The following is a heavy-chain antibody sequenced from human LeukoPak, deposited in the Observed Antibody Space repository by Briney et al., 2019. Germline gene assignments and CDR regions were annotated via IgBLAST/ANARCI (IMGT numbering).Heavy chain of an antibody. Sequence: PGGSLRLSCAASGFTFSSYAMSWVRQAPGKGLEWIGYIYYSGSTNYNPSLKSRVTISVDTSKNQFSLKLSSVTAADTAVYYCARGARPGYCSSTSCYAGDAFDIWGQGTMVTVSS. J-gene: IGHJ3*02. D-gene: IGHD2-2*01. CDR1: GFTFSSYA. CDR2: IYYSGST. CDR3: ARGARPGYCSSTSCYAGDAFDI. V-gene: IGHV4-59*01.